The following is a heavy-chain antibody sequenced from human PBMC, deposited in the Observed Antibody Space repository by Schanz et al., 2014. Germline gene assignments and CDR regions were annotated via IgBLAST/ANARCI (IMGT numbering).Heavy chain of an antibody. Sequence: QVQLVESGGGVVQPGRSLRLSCAASGFIFSVYGMHWVRQAPGKGPEWVSAISGSGGSTYYADSVEGRFTSSRDNSKNTLYLQMNSLRAEDTAVFYCAKGMGYCRGGTCYDYYYYGLDVWGQGTTVTVSS. CDR3: AKGMGYCRGGTCYDYYYYGLDV. J-gene: IGHJ6*02. CDR2: ISGSGGST. D-gene: IGHD2-15*01. V-gene: IGHV3-NL1*01. CDR1: GFIFSVYG.